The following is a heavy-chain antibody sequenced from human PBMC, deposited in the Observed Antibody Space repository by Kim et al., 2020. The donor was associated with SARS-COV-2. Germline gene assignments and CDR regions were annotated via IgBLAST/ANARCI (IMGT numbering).Heavy chain of an antibody. J-gene: IGHJ6*02. V-gene: IGHV3-30*18. CDR1: GFTFSSYG. Sequence: GGSLRLSCAASGFTFSSYGMHWVRQAPGKGLEWVAVISYDASNKYYADSVKGRFTISRDNSKNTLYLQMNSLRAEDTAVYYCAKDMSEIIAPGYGMDVWGQGTTVTVSS. CDR3: AKDMSEIIAPGYGMDV. D-gene: IGHD3-10*01. CDR2: ISYDASNK.